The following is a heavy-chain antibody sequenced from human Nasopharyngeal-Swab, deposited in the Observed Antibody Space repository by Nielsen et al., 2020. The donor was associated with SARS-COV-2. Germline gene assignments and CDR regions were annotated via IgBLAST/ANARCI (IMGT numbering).Heavy chain of an antibody. Sequence: SLKISCTAYGFTLGDYGMTWVRQAPGKGLEWVGLIRSKSYGGTTEHAATVKGRFTISRDESNTIAYLQMNSLQTECTAVYYCTRIYGVYEADYWGQGTLVTVSS. J-gene: IGHJ4*02. CDR2: IRSKSYGGTT. CDR3: TRIYGVYEADY. D-gene: IGHD4-17*01. CDR1: GFTLGDYG. V-gene: IGHV3-49*04.